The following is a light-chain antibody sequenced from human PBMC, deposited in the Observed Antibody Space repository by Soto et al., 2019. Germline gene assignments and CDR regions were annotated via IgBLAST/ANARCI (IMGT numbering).Light chain of an antibody. CDR2: GAS. V-gene: IGKV1-39*01. J-gene: IGKJ2*01. Sequence: DIQMTQSPSSLYASVGHRVTITCRASQSIAYYVNWFQQKPGKAPKLLIYGASTLQSGVPSRFRGGGSGTDFTLTISSLQPEDFATYFCQQSSNSPMYTFGQGT. CDR3: QQSSNSPMYT. CDR1: QSIAYY.